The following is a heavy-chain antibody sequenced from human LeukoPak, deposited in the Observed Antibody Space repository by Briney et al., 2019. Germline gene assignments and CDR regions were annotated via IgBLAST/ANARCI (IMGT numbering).Heavy chain of an antibody. J-gene: IGHJ4*02. CDR2: VNLQGST. CDR3: AREGGPYRPLDY. Sequence: SETLSLTCTVSGGSISTIPLYWGWIRQPPGKGLEWIGEVNLQGSTNYNPSLMGRVAISVDTSENHISLQLTSVTAADTAVYYCAREGGPYRPLDYSGQGTLVTVSS. V-gene: IGHV4-39*02. CDR1: GGSISTIPLY.